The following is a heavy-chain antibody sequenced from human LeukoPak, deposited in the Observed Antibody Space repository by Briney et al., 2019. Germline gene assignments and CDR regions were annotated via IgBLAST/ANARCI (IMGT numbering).Heavy chain of an antibody. CDR2: IYTSGST. J-gene: IGHJ4*02. D-gene: IGHD5-18*01. CDR3: ARTDTAMVTEFDY. CDR1: GGSISIYY. Sequence: SETLSLTCTVSGGSISIYYWSWIRQPAGKGLEWIGRIYTSGSTNYNPSLKSRVTMSVDTSKNQFSLKLSSVTAADTAVYYCARTDTAMVTEFDYWGQGTLVTVSS. V-gene: IGHV4-4*07.